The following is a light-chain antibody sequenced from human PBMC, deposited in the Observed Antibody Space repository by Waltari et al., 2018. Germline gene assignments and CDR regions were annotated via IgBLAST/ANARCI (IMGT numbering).Light chain of an antibody. CDR1: NSNIGRNA. Sequence: QPILTQSPSASGTPGQRVTISCSGSNSNIGRNAVNWYQQLPGPAPKLLIYSNNARPAGVPDRFSASKSGTSASLAISGLQSEDEADYYCATWDGSLNCRVFGGGTKLTVL. V-gene: IGLV1-44*01. CDR3: ATWDGSLNCRV. J-gene: IGLJ3*02. CDR2: SNN.